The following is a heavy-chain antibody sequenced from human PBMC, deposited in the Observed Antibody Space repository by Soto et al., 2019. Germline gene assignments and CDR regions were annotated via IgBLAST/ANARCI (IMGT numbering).Heavy chain of an antibody. CDR1: GGSLTGYY. CDR2: INDSGTT. V-gene: IGHV4-34*01. Sequence: PSETLSLTCEVSGGSLTGYYWIWDRQTPGKGLEWIGEINDSGTTYYNPSFKSRLTISINTAKRQISLRLTSVTAADTGVYYCQGGDFWGQGXRVTVS. CDR3: QGGDF. J-gene: IGHJ4*02. D-gene: IGHD3-16*01.